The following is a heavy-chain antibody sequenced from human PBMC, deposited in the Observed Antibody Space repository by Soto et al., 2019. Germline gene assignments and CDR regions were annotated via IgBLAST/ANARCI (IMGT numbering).Heavy chain of an antibody. V-gene: IGHV3-53*04. D-gene: IGHD2-2*01. J-gene: IGHJ4*02. CDR1: GFTVSSNY. CDR3: ARERLSRTSSTYYFDY. Sequence: EVQLVESGGGLVQPGGSLRLSCAASGFTVSSNYMSWVRQAPGKGLEWVSVIYSGGSTYYADSVKGRFTSSRHNSKNTLYLQMNSLRAEDTAVYYCARERLSRTSSTYYFDYWGQGTLVTVSS. CDR2: IYSGGST.